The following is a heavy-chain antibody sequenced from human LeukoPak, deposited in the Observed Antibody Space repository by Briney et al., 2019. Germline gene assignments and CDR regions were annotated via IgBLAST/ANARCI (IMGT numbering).Heavy chain of an antibody. D-gene: IGHD3-9*01. CDR2: ISGYSGPA. V-gene: IGHV3-48*04. J-gene: IGHJ4*02. Sequence: GGSLRLSCAASGFSFGSYGLSWVRQAPGKGLQWISYISGYSGPAYYADSVEGRFTISRDNAKNSVFLQMNSVRAEDTAVYYCARGLDTGNYFFAYWGQGTPVIVSS. CDR3: ARGLDTGNYFFAY. CDR1: GFSFGSYG.